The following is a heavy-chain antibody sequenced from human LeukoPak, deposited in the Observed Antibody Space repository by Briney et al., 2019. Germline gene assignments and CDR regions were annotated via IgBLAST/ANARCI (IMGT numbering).Heavy chain of an antibody. Sequence: ASVKVSCKASGGTFSSYAISWVRQAPGQGREWMGGIIPIFCRANYAQKFQGRVTITADESTSTAYMELSSLRSEDTAVYYCARIDDEYQLNYWGQGTLVTVSS. D-gene: IGHD2-2*01. CDR2: IIPIFCRA. V-gene: IGHV1-69*13. J-gene: IGHJ4*02. CDR3: ARIDDEYQLNY. CDR1: GGTFSSYA.